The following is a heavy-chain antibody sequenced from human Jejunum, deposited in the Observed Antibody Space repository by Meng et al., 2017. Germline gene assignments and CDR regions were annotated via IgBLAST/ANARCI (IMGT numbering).Heavy chain of an antibody. D-gene: IGHD1-14*01. CDR2: IHHSGST. CDR1: GGSISSSDW. V-gene: IGHV4-4*02. Sequence: QVRRKAAGPGTVKPSVTPSLTCGTCGGSISSSDWWSWFRQPPGKGLEWIGEIHHSGSTNYNPSLKSRVTISVDTSNNQFSLEVAFLTAADTAVYYCARAIRERYFDSWGQGTLVTVSS. J-gene: IGHJ4*02. CDR3: ARAIRERYFDS.